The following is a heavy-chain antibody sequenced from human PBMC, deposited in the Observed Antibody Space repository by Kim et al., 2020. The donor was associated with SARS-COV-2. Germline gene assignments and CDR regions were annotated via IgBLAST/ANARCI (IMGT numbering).Heavy chain of an antibody. J-gene: IGHJ4*02. Sequence: GGSLRLSCAASGFTFSDYYMSWIRQAPGKGLEWVSYISSSSSYTNYADSVKGRFTISRDNAKNSLYLQMNSLRAEDTAVYYCARASGYGDHPDYWGQGTLVTVSS. CDR2: ISSSSSYT. V-gene: IGHV3-11*06. CDR3: ARASGYGDHPDY. CDR1: GFTFSDYY. D-gene: IGHD4-17*01.